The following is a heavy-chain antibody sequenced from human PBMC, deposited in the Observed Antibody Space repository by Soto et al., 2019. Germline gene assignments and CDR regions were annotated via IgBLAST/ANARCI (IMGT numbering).Heavy chain of an antibody. CDR2: ISANNGNT. CDR3: ARDRGSYALDY. V-gene: IGHV1-18*01. J-gene: IGHJ4*02. D-gene: IGHD1-26*01. Sequence: GASVKVSCKASGYTFTSYGISWVRQAPGQGLEWMGWISANNGNTNYAQKLQGRVTMTTDTSTSTASMELRSLRSDDTAVYYCARDRGSYALDYWGQGTLVTVSS. CDR1: GYTFTSYG.